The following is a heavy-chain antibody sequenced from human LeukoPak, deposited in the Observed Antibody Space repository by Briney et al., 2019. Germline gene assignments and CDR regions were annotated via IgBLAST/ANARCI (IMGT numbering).Heavy chain of an antibody. CDR1: GFTFDDYA. J-gene: IGHJ4*02. D-gene: IGHD3-10*01. V-gene: IGHV3-9*01. CDR2: ISWNSGSI. Sequence: GRSLRLSCAASGFTFDDYAMHWVRQAPGKGLEWVSGISWNSGSIGYADSVKGRFTISRDNSKNTLYLQMNSLRAEDTAVYYCARAVREHYYGSGNLYDYWGQGTLVTVSS. CDR3: ARAVREHYYGSGNLYDY.